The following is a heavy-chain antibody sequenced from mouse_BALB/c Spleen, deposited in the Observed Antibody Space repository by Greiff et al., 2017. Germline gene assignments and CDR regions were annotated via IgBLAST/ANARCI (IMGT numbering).Heavy chain of an antibody. D-gene: IGHD2-4*01. V-gene: IGHV14-3*02. CDR3: ARGDYYDYDGYAMDY. J-gene: IGHJ4*01. CDR2: IDPANGNT. CDR1: GFNIKDTY. Sequence: EVQLQQSGAELVKPGASVKLSCTASGFNIKDTYMHWVKQRPEQGLEWIGRIDPANGNTKYDRKFQGKATITADTSSNTAYLQLSSLTSEDTAVYYCARGDYYDYDGYAMDYWGQGTSVTVSS.